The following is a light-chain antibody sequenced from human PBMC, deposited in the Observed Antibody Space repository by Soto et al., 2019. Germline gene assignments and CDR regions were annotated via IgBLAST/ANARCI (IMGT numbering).Light chain of an antibody. J-gene: IGKJ2*01. CDR2: GAS. CDR1: QAVGYN. Sequence: EVVMTQSPATLYVSPGERVTLSCRASQAVGYNLAWYQHNPGQAPRLLFYGASTRVTGIPTRFSGSGSGTEFTLTISSLQSEDFVIDYCQQSYTFGQGTKLEIK. CDR3: QQSYT. V-gene: IGKV3-15*01.